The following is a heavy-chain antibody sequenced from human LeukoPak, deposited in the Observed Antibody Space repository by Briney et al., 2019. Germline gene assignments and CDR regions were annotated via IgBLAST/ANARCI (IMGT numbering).Heavy chain of an antibody. CDR2: MNPNSGNT. V-gene: IGHV1-8*01. D-gene: IGHD3-3*01. CDR3: ARVKYDFWSGYYSEADYYYYMDV. J-gene: IGHJ6*03. Sequence: ASVKVSCKASGYTFTSYDINWVRQATGQGLEWMGWMNPNSGNTGYAQKFQGRVTVTRNTSISTAYMELSSLRSEDTAVYYCARVKYDFWSGYYSEADYYYYMDVWGKGTTVIVSS. CDR1: GYTFTSYD.